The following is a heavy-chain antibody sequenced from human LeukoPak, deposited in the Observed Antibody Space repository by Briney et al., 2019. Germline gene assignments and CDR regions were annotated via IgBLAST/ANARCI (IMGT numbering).Heavy chain of an antibody. CDR2: IWYDGSNK. CDR3: ARDFYSGSYVGDY. J-gene: IGHJ4*02. CDR1: GFTFSSYG. V-gene: IGHV3-33*01. Sequence: GGSLRLSCAASGFTFSSYGMHWVRQAPGKGLEWVAVIWYDGSNKYYADSVKGRFTISRDNSKSTLYLQMNSLRAEDTAVYYCARDFYSGSYVGDYWGQGTLVTVSS. D-gene: IGHD1-26*01.